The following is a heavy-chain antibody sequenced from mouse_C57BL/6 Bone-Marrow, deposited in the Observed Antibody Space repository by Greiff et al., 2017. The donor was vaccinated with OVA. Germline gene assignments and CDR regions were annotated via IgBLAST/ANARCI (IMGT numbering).Heavy chain of an antibody. V-gene: IGHV5-4*01. CDR3: ARLGEAWFAY. J-gene: IGHJ3*01. CDR2: ISDGGSYT. Sequence: EVHLVESGGGLVKPGGSLKLSCAASGFTFGSYAMSWVRQTPEKRLEWVATISDGGSYTYYPDNVKGRFTISRDNAKNNLYLQMSHLKSEDTAMYYCARLGEAWFAYWGQGTLVTVSA. D-gene: IGHD2-13*01. CDR1: GFTFGSYA.